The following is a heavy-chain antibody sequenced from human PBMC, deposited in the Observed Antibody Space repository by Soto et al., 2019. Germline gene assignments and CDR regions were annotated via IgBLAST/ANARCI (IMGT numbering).Heavy chain of an antibody. CDR3: ARDLTHIARQAAASKEGHDAFDI. D-gene: IGHD6-13*01. CDR1: GFTFSSYS. V-gene: IGHV3-21*01. CDR2: FSSSSSYI. J-gene: IGHJ3*02. Sequence: PGGSLRLSCAASGFTFSSYSMNWVRQAPGKGLEWVSSFSSSSSYIYYADSVKGRFTISRDNAKNSLYLQMNSLRAEDTAVYYCARDLTHIARQAAASKEGHDAFDIWGQGTMVTVSS.